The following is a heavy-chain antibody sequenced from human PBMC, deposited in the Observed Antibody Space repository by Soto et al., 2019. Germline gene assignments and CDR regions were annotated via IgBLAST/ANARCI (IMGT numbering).Heavy chain of an antibody. CDR2: INPSTLVT. Sequence: QVQLLQSGAEVKKPGASVNVSCKASGYTLTHYYMHWVLQAPGQVPEWVGVINPSTLVTSYAQKFQGRVTMTRDTSTSTVYMELTSLISEDTAVDSWARNGQTYDYAVCDKWCQGTRVTVSS. CDR3: ARNGQTYDYAVCDK. CDR1: GYTLTHYY. D-gene: IGHD5-12*01. V-gene: IGHV1-46*01. J-gene: IGHJ4*02.